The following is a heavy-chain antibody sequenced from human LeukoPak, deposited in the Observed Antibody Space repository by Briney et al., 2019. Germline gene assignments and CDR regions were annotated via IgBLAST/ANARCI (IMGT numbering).Heavy chain of an antibody. D-gene: IGHD6-13*01. CDR1: GFTVSSNY. J-gene: IGHJ4*02. CDR3: ARELVAAAVRGALDY. V-gene: IGHV3-66*01. CDR2: IYSGGST. Sequence: GGSLRLSCAASGFTVSSNYMSWVRQAPGKGLEWVSVIYSGGSTYYADSVKGRFTISRDNSKNTLYLQMNSLRAEDTAVYYCARELVAAAVRGALDYWGQGTLVTVSS.